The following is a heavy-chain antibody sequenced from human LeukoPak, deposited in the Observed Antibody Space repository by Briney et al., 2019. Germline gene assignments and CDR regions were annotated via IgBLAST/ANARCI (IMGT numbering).Heavy chain of an antibody. CDR3: AREIHRGSPDY. J-gene: IGHJ4*02. V-gene: IGHV4-30-2*01. CDR2: IYHSGST. D-gene: IGHD1-26*01. Sequence: SETLSLTCTVSGGSISSGGYYWSWIRQPPGKGLEWIGYIYHSGSTYYNPSLKSRVTISVDRSKNQFSLKLSSVTAADTAVYYCAREIHRGSPDYWGQGTLVTVSS. CDR1: GGSISSGGYY.